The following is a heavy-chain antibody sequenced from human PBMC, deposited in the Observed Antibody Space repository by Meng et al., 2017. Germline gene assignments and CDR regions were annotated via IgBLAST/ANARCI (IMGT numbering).Heavy chain of an antibody. J-gene: IGHJ4*02. V-gene: IGHV3-33*01. D-gene: IGHD5-18*01. CDR1: GFTFRSYG. Sequence: QVELVECGGGVGQPGRSLRRACAASGFTFRSYGMHWVRQAPGKGLEWVAVIWYDGSNKYYADSVKGRFTISRDNSKNTLYLQMNSLRGEDTAVYYCARGGYSYGLWRPNPYYFDYWGQGTLVTVSS. CDR3: ARGGYSYGLWRPNPYYFDY. CDR2: IWYDGSNK.